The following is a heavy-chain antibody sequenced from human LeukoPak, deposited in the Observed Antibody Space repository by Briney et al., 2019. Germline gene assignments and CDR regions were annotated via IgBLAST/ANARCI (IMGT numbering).Heavy chain of an antibody. CDR3: ARVGIQLWLQWSDP. CDR1: GYTYTSYG. D-gene: IGHD5-18*01. Sequence: ASVKVSCKASGYTYTSYGISWVRQAPGQGLEWMGWISAYNGNTNYAQKLQGRVTMTTDTSTSTAYMELRSLRSDDTAVYYCARVGIQLWLQWSDPWGQGTLVTVSS. CDR2: ISAYNGNT. V-gene: IGHV1-18*01. J-gene: IGHJ5*02.